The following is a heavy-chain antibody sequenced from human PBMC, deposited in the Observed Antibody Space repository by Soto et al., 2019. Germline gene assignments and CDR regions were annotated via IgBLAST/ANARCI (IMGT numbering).Heavy chain of an antibody. J-gene: IGHJ4*02. Sequence: ASVKVSCKASGYTFTSYGISWVRQAPGQGLEWMGWISAYNGNTNYAQKLQGRVTMTTDTSTSTAYMELRSLRSDDTAVYYCARDNPFTVNNRAFDYWGQGTLVTVSS. D-gene: IGHD4-17*01. CDR2: ISAYNGNT. V-gene: IGHV1-18*01. CDR1: GYTFTSYG. CDR3: ARDNPFTVNNRAFDY.